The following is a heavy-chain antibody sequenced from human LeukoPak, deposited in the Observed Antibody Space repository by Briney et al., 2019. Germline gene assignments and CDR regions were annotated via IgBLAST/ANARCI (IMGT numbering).Heavy chain of an antibody. J-gene: IGHJ4*02. V-gene: IGHV3-33*08. CDR2: IWFDGSNE. CDR1: GFTFSRYW. CDR3: ARDDITAAGTFGDY. Sequence: GGSLRLSCAASGFTFSRYWMHWVRQAPGKGLEWVAVIWFDGSNEYYAVSVKGRFTISRDNSNNTLYLQMNSLRAEDTAMYYCARDDITAAGTFGDYRGRGTLVTVSS. D-gene: IGHD6-13*01.